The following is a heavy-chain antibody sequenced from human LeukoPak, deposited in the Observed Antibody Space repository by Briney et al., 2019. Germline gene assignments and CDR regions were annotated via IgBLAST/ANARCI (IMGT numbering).Heavy chain of an antibody. CDR3: ARGRYYGSGSYVWFDP. D-gene: IGHD3-10*01. CDR1: GGSISSSTYY. J-gene: IGHJ5*02. Sequence: SETLSLTCTVSGGSISSSTYYWGWIRQPPGKGLEWIGNIYYSGNTYYNPSLKSRVAISVDTSKNQFSLKLSSVTAADTAVYYCARGRYYGSGSYVWFDPWGQGTLVTVSS. V-gene: IGHV4-39*07. CDR2: IYYSGNT.